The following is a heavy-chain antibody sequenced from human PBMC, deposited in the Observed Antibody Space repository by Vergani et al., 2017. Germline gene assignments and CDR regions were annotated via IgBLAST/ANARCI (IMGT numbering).Heavy chain of an antibody. CDR3: ARVGYSYGYYYYGMDV. CDR2: IYYSGST. CDR1: GGSISSGGYY. Sequence: QVQLQESGPGLVKPSQTLSLTCTVSGGSISSGGYYWSWIRQHPGKGLEWIGYIYYSGSTYYNPSLKSRVTISVDTSKNQFSLKLSSVTAADTAVYYCARVGYSYGYYYYGMDVWGQGTTVTVSS. D-gene: IGHD5-18*01. V-gene: IGHV4-31*03. J-gene: IGHJ6*02.